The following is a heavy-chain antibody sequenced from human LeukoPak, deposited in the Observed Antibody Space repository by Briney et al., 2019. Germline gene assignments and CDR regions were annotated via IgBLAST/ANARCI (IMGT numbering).Heavy chain of an antibody. V-gene: IGHV3-48*04. CDR3: ARDPYSSSWYALDY. CDR1: GFTFSSYS. D-gene: IGHD6-13*01. Sequence: GGSLRLSCAASGFTFSSYSMNWVRQAPGKGLEWVSYISSSSSTIYYADSVKGRFTISRDNAKNSLYLQMNSLRAEDTAVYYCARDPYSSSWYALDYWGQGTLVTVSS. CDR2: ISSSSSTI. J-gene: IGHJ4*02.